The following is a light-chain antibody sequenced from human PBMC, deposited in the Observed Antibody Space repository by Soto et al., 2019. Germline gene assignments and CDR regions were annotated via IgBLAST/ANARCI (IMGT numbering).Light chain of an antibody. CDR1: SSDVPGSNS. Sequence: QSALTQPASVSASRGQSITISCTGTSSDVPGSNSVSWYQQHPGKAPILIIFDVFKRPSGVSDRFSASKSGNTASLTISGLQAEDEADYYCSSYITSVIVVFGGGTQLTVL. J-gene: IGLJ2*01. V-gene: IGLV2-14*01. CDR2: DVF. CDR3: SSYITSVIVV.